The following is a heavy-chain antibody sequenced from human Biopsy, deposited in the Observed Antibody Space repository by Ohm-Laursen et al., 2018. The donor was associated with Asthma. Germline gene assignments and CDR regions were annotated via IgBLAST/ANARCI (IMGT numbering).Heavy chain of an antibody. CDR2: ISFDGTNR. CDR1: GFTFSNYG. CDR3: AKDVFPGWELRRGPDY. Sequence: SLRLSCSASGFTFSNYGMHWVRQAPGKGLDWVAVISFDGTNRNYTDSVKGRFTISRDNSRNTLHLQMNSLRAEDTAVYYCAKDVFPGWELRRGPDYWGQGTPVTVSS. J-gene: IGHJ4*02. V-gene: IGHV3-30*18. D-gene: IGHD1-26*01.